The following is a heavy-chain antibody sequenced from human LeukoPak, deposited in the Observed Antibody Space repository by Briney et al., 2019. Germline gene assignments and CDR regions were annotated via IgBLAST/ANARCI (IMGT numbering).Heavy chain of an antibody. J-gene: IGHJ4*02. CDR3: ARRSLGGSGSYYNVPYFDY. CDR1: VGTFSSYA. V-gene: IGHV1-69*13. Sequence: SSVKESCKASVGTFSSYAISWVRQAAGQGLEWMGGIISIFGTANYAQKFQGRVTMTADESTSTAYMELSSLRSEDTAVYYCARRSLGGSGSYYNVPYFDYWGQGTLVTVSS. D-gene: IGHD3-10*01. CDR2: IISIFGTA.